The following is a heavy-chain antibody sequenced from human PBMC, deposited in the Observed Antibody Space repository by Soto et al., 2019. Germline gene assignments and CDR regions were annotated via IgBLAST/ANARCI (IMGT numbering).Heavy chain of an antibody. CDR1: GFSVSSKY. Sequence: EVQLVESGGGLVQPGGSLRLTCTVSGFSVSSKYMSWVRQAPGTGLEWVSVIYSGDDAHYEDSVRGRFTISRDNSKNTLNLQMNSLRAEDTAVYSCAIGIGWGISAFDYCGQGTLVSVSS. J-gene: IGHJ4*01. V-gene: IGHV3-66*01. D-gene: IGHD3-16*01. CDR3: AIGIGWGISAFDY. CDR2: IYSGDDA.